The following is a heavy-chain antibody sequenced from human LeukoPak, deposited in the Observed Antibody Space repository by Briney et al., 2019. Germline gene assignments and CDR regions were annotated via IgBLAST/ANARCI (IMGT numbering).Heavy chain of an antibody. CDR3: AREVATSYYDSGAYYRQTEAFDF. J-gene: IGHJ3*01. D-gene: IGHD3-22*01. V-gene: IGHV4-61*01. CDR1: GASVYSDSSY. Sequence: SETLSLTCSVSGASVYSDSSYWPWIRQAPGKGLEWIGYVDYRGGTKYNASLKSRVTISLETSKNQFSLNLNSVIAADTAVYYCAREVATSYYDSGAYYRQTEAFDFWGQGKMVTASS. CDR2: VDYRGGT.